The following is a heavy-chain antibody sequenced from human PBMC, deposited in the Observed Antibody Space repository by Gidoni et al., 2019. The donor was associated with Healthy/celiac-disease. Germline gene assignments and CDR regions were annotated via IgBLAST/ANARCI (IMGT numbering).Heavy chain of an antibody. CDR3: ARDFSYCSSTSCYGGLVDY. D-gene: IGHD2-2*01. CDR2: IWYDGSNK. J-gene: IGHJ4*02. V-gene: IGHV3-33*01. CDR1: GFTFSSYG. Sequence: QVQLVESGGGVVQPGRSLSLSCAASGFTFSSYGLHWVRQAPGKGLEWVAVIWYDGSNKYYADSVKGRFTISRDNSKNTLYLQMNSLRAEDTAVYYCARDFSYCSSTSCYGGLVDYWGQGTLVTVSS.